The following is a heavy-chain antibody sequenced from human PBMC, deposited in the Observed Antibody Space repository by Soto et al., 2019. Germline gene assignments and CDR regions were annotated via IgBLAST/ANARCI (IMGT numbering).Heavy chain of an antibody. Sequence: PAETLSLTCTVSGGSISSGDYYWSWIRQPPGKGLEWIGYIYYSGSTYYNPSLKSRVTISVDTAKNQFSLKLSSVTAADTAVYYCARTAYDILTGYNFDYWGQGTLVTVSS. CDR1: GGSISSGDYY. J-gene: IGHJ4*02. CDR3: ARTAYDILTGYNFDY. V-gene: IGHV4-30-4*01. CDR2: IYYSGST. D-gene: IGHD3-9*01.